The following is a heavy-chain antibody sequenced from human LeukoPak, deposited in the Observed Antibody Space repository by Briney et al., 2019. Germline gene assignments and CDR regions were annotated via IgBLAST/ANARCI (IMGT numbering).Heavy chain of an antibody. CDR2: ISGGGDIT. CDR1: GFTFSSSA. D-gene: IGHD2-21*02. J-gene: IGHJ4*02. V-gene: IGHV3-23*01. CDR3: VREDTPATANY. Sequence: GGSLRLSCAASGFTFSSSAMSWVRQTPGKGLEWVSAISGGGDITYYADSVTGRFTISRDNSKDTLFLQMHSLRPGDTAVYYCVREDTPATANYWGQGTLVTISS.